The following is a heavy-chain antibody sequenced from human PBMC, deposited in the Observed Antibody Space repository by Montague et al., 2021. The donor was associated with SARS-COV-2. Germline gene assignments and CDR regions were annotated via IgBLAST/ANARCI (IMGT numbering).Heavy chain of an antibody. J-gene: IGHJ5*02. Sequence: SETLSLTCTVSGDPIRTNSYYWGCLRQPPGKGLEWIGSIYYTGTTFSKPSLKSRVTLSVDTSKNQFSLRLSSVTAADTALYHCARHVIPRSRSGLGWFDPWGQGTLVTVSS. CDR2: IYYTGTT. D-gene: IGHD3-3*01. CDR1: GDPIRTNSYY. V-gene: IGHV4-39*01. CDR3: ARHVIPRSRSGLGWFDP.